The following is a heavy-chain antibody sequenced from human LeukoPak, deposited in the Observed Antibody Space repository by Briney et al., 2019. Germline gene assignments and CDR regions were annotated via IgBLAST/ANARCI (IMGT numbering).Heavy chain of an antibody. Sequence: QPGGSLRLACAASGFTFSSYWMSWVRQAPGKGREWVANIKQEGSEKYYEDSVKGRFHISRHNTQNSLYLQMTSLRAEDTAVYYCARDSMAANFDYWGQGTLVTVSS. CDR2: IKQEGSEK. CDR3: ARDSMAANFDY. CDR1: GFTFSSYW. J-gene: IGHJ4*02. D-gene: IGHD6-13*01. V-gene: IGHV3-7*03.